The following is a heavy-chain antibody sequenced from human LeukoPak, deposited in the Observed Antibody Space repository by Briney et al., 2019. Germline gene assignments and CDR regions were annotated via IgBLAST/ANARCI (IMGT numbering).Heavy chain of an antibody. D-gene: IGHD6-13*01. CDR3: AKGPFFSSSDTCGMDV. CDR2: ISWNSGSI. CDR1: GFTFDDYA. Sequence: GGSLRLSCAASGFTFDDYAMHWVRQAPGKGLEWVSGISWNSGSIGYADFVKGRFTISRDNAKNSLYLQMNSLRAEDTALYYCAKGPFFSSSDTCGMDVWGQGTTVTVSS. J-gene: IGHJ6*02. V-gene: IGHV3-9*01.